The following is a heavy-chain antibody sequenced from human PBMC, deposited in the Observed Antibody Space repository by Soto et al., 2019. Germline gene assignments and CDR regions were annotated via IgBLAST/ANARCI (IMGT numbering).Heavy chain of an antibody. Sequence: GGSLRLSCAASGFTFSSYGMHWVRQAPGKGLEWVAVISYDGSNKYYADSVKGRFTISRDNSKNTLYLQMNSLRAEDTAVYYCAKGITMVRGVIPGNYYYYGMDVWGQGTTVTVS. J-gene: IGHJ6*02. CDR1: GFTFSSYG. CDR3: AKGITMVRGVIPGNYYYYGMDV. CDR2: ISYDGSNK. V-gene: IGHV3-30*18. D-gene: IGHD3-10*01.